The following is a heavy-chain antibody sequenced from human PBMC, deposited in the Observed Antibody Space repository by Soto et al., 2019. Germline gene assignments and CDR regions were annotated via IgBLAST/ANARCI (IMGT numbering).Heavy chain of an antibody. J-gene: IGHJ4*02. Sequence: GGSLRLSCAASGFTFSSYGMHWVRQAPGKGLEWVAVISYDGSNKYYADSVKGRFIISRDNSKNTLYLQMNSLRAEDTAVYYCAKDSVWFGELLPHNIDYWGQGTLVTVSS. CDR1: GFTFSSYG. CDR3: AKDSVWFGELLPHNIDY. D-gene: IGHD3-10*01. V-gene: IGHV3-30*18. CDR2: ISYDGSNK.